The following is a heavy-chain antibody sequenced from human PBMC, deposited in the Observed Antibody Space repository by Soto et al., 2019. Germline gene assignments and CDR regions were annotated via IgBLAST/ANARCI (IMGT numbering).Heavy chain of an antibody. Sequence: QVQLVQSGAEVKKPGSSVKVSCKASGGTFSSYAISWVRQAPGQGLEWMGGIIPIFGTANYAQKFRGRVTITADESTSTAYMELSSLRSEDTAVYYCARTSIAARAFGYYYYYGMDVWGQGTTVTVSS. D-gene: IGHD6-6*01. CDR3: ARTSIAARAFGYYYYYGMDV. CDR1: GGTFSSYA. CDR2: IIPIFGTA. V-gene: IGHV1-69*12. J-gene: IGHJ6*02.